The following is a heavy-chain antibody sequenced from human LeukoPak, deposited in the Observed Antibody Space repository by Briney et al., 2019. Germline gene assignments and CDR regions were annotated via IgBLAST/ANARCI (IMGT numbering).Heavy chain of an antibody. Sequence: GGSLRLSCAASGFTFSSYSMNWVRQAPGKGLEWVSSISSSSSYIYYADSVKGRFTISRDNAKNSLYLQMNSLRAEDTAVYYCAKDPGRRIVVVPNYYYMDVWGKGTTVTVSS. CDR1: GFTFSSYS. D-gene: IGHD2-2*01. V-gene: IGHV3-21*01. CDR3: AKDPGRRIVVVPNYYYMDV. CDR2: ISSSSSYI. J-gene: IGHJ6*03.